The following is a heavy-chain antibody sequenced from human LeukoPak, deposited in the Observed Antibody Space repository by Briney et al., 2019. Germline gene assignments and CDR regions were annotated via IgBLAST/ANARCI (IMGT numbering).Heavy chain of an antibody. V-gene: IGHV3-23*01. Sequence: PGGSLRLSCAASGFTFSSYAMSWVRQAPGKGLEWVSAISGSGGSTHYADSVKGRFTISRDNSKNTVDLQMNSMRAEDTAIYYCAKDHYVSSGNQPYDSDIWGQGTMVTVSS. CDR3: AKDHYVSSGNQPYDSDI. D-gene: IGHD3-22*01. CDR1: GFTFSSYA. CDR2: ISGSGGST. J-gene: IGHJ3*02.